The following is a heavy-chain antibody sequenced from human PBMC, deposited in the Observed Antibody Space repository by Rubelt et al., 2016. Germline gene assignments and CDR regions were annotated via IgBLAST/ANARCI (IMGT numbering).Heavy chain of an antibody. V-gene: IGHV3-23*01. CDR3: APDRGVIPQGYFDY. CDR1: GFTFSSFA. CDR2: ISGSGGST. J-gene: IGHJ4*02. D-gene: IGHD3-10*01. Sequence: GGGLVKPGGSLRLSCAASGFTFSSFAMSWVRQAPGKGLEWVSAISGSGGSTYYADSVKGRFTISRDNSKNTLYLQMNSLRAEDTAVYYCAPDRGVIPQGYFDYWGQGTLVTVSS.